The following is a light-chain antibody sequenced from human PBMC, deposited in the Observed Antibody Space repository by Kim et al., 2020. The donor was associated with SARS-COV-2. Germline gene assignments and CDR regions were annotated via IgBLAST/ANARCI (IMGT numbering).Light chain of an antibody. CDR1: SSNIGSNT. CDR2: IND. J-gene: IGLJ3*02. Sequence: VTISCCGSSSNIGSNTVNCYQLLPGPAPKLLIYINDHPPSGVPDRFSGSKSATSASLAISGLQSEDEADYYCAAWDDSLNAWVFGGGTQLTVL. V-gene: IGLV1-44*01. CDR3: AAWDDSLNAWV.